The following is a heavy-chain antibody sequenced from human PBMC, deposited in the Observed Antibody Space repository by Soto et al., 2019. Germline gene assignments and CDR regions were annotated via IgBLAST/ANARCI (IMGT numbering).Heavy chain of an antibody. Sequence: GGSLRLSCAASGFTVSSNYMSWVRQAPGKGLEWVSVIYSGGSTYYADSVKGRFTISRDNSKNTLYLQMNSLRAEDTAVYYCARDRYYGSGSKDYYYYGMDVWGQGTTVTFYS. V-gene: IGHV3-53*01. J-gene: IGHJ6*02. D-gene: IGHD3-10*01. CDR1: GFTVSSNY. CDR2: IYSGGST. CDR3: ARDRYYGSGSKDYYYYGMDV.